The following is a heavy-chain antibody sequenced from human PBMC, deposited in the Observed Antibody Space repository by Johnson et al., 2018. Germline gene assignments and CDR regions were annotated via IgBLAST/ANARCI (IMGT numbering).Heavy chain of an antibody. Sequence: VELVQSGGGLVKPGGSLRLSCAASGFTFSTYSMNWVRQAPGKGLEWVSGISWTSGSIGHADSVKGRFTISRDNAKNSLYPQMNSLRAQDTAGYYCARWGTTGDAFDIWGQGTMVTVSS. CDR1: GFTFSTYS. CDR3: ARWGTTGDAFDI. J-gene: IGHJ3*02. D-gene: IGHD4-17*01. V-gene: IGHV3-21*04. CDR2: ISWTSGSI.